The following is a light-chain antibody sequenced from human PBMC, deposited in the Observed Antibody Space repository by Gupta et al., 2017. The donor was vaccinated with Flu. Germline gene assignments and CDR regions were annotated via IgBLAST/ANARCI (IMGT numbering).Light chain of an antibody. V-gene: IGLV6-57*01. J-gene: IGLJ2*01. CDR2: QDN. Sequence: GKTVTISCTRRSGSIASNYVHWYQQRPGSSPTTVIFQDNQRPSGVPDRFSASIDSSSNSASLPISELKPEDEADYYCQSFDSRIFGGGTKLTVL. CDR1: SGSIASNY. CDR3: QSFDSRI.